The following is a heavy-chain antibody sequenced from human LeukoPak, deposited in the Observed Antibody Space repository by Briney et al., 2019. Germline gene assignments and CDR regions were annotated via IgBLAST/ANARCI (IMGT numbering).Heavy chain of an antibody. D-gene: IGHD5-24*01. CDR3: ARLSRYGYNYDY. V-gene: IGHV4-59*08. CDR2: IYYSGST. J-gene: IGHJ4*02. Sequence: SETLSLTCTVSGGSISSYYWSWIRQPPGQGLEWIGYIYYSGSTNYNPSLKSRVTISVDTSKNQFSLKLSSVTAADTAVYYCARLSRYGYNYDYWGQGTLVTVSS. CDR1: GGSISSYY.